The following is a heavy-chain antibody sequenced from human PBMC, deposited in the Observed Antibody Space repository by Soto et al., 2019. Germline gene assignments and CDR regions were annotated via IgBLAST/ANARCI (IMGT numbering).Heavy chain of an antibody. CDR1: DGSLSGSY. D-gene: IGHD7-27*01. CDR2: IYYTGNA. Sequence: SETLSLTCAVSDGSLSGSYWSWIRQSPGKGLEWIGYIYYTGNAYYNPSFKSRVTISIDTSKNQFSLKLTSVTAADTAVYYCARVLGKNWFDTWGHGTLVTVSS. V-gene: IGHV4-59*01. CDR3: ARVLGKNWFDT. J-gene: IGHJ5*01.